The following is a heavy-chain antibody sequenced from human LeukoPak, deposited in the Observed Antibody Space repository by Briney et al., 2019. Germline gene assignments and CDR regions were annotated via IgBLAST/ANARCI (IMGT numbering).Heavy chain of an antibody. V-gene: IGHV3-21*06. CDR2: ISRNSRYI. CDR3: ARVAEAAAFDS. CDR1: GFTFSTYS. Sequence: GGSLRLSCAAPGFTFSTYSMNWVRQVPGKGLEWVSSISRNSRYIYYADSMRGRFTISRDNAKNSLYLQMNSLKPEDTAVYYCARVAEAAAFDSWGQGTLVTVSS. J-gene: IGHJ4*02. D-gene: IGHD6-13*01.